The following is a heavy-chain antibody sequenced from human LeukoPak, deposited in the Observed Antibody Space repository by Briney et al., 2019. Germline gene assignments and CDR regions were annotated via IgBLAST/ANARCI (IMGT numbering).Heavy chain of an antibody. J-gene: IGHJ6*02. CDR2: INPSGGST. D-gene: IGHD3-10*01. CDR1: GYTFTSYY. V-gene: IGHV1-46*01. Sequence: ASVNVSCKASGYTFTSYYMHWVRQAPGQGLEWMGIINPSGGSTSYAQKFQGRVTMTRDTSTSTVYMELSSLRSEDTAVYYCASAGRSGSYYNNYYYGMDVWGQGTTVTVSS. CDR3: ASAGRSGSYYNNYYYGMDV.